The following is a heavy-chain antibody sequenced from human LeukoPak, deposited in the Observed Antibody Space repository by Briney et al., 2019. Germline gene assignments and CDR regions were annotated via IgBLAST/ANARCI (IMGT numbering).Heavy chain of an antibody. D-gene: IGHD3-22*01. J-gene: IGHJ4*02. CDR2: ITSGSRYL. Sequence: GGSLRLSCEASGFSFSSYSMDWVRQAPGKGPEWVASITSGSRYLYYGDSVKGRFTVSRDNTKNSLHLQMNSLRVDDTAVYYCARPSGYYAFDSWGQGTLVTVSS. CDR3: ARPSGYYAFDS. V-gene: IGHV3-21*06. CDR1: GFSFSSYS.